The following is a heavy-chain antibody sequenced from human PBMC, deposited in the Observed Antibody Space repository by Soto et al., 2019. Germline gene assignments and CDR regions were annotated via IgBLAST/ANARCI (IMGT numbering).Heavy chain of an antibody. CDR3: ARRHYDFWSGPTNWFDP. CDR2: ISAYNGNT. CDR1: GYTFTSYG. Sequence: QVQLVQSGAEVKKPGASVKVSCKASGYTFTSYGISWVRQAPGQGLEWMGWISAYNGNTNYAQKLQGRVTMTTDTSTSTAYMELRSLRSDDTAVYYCARRHYDFWSGPTNWFDPWGQGTLVTVSS. D-gene: IGHD3-3*01. V-gene: IGHV1-18*01. J-gene: IGHJ5*02.